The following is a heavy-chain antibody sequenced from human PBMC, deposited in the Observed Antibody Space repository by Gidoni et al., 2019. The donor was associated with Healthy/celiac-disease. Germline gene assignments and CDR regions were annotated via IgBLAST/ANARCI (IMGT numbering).Heavy chain of an antibody. V-gene: IGHV3-49*04. Sequence: EVQLVESGGGLVQPGRSLRLSCTASGFTFGDYAMSWVRQAPGKGLEWVGFIRSKAYGGTTEYAASVKGRFTISRDDSKSIAYLQMNSLKTEDTAVYYCTRAPGGWFLYYFDYWGQGTLVTVSS. J-gene: IGHJ4*02. CDR1: GFTFGDYA. CDR2: IRSKAYGGTT. D-gene: IGHD6-19*01. CDR3: TRAPGGWFLYYFDY.